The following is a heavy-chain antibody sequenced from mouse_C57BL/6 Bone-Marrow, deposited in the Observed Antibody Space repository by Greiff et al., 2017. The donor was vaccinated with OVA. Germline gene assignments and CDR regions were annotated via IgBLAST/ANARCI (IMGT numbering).Heavy chain of an antibody. Sequence: EVQLVESGGGLVKPGGSLKLSCAASGFTFSSYAMSWVRQTPEQRLEWVATISDGGSYTYYPDNVKGRFTISRDNAKNNLYLQMSHLKSEDTAMYYCAREGLPLIFGYWGQGTTLTVSS. CDR3: AREGLPLIFGY. CDR2: ISDGGSYT. CDR1: GFTFSSYA. J-gene: IGHJ2*01. V-gene: IGHV5-4*01. D-gene: IGHD5-5*01.